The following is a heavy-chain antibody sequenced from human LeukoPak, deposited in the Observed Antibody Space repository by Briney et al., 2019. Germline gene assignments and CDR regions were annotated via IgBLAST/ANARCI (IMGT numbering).Heavy chain of an antibody. J-gene: IGHJ4*02. CDR3: ARYTGTAGG. CDR1: GFTFSSYA. CDR2: ISYDGSNK. D-gene: IGHD1-1*01. V-gene: IGHV3-30-3*01. Sequence: PGGSLRLSCAAPGFTFSSYAMHWVRQAPGKGLEWVAVISYDGSNKYYADSVKGRFTISRDNSKNTLYLQMNSLRAEDTAVYYCARYTGTAGGWGQGTLVTVSS.